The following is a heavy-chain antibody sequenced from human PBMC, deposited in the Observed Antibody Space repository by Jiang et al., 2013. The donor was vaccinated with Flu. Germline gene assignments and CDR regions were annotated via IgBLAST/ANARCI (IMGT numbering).Heavy chain of an antibody. CDR1: GFTFSSYA. CDR3: AKLTDYFDSSGNFHY. V-gene: IGHV3-23*01. CDR2: ISGGGGDGK. D-gene: IGHD3-22*01. Sequence: VQLLESGGGLVQPGGSLRLSCVVSGFTFSSYAMSWVRQAPGKGLEWVSGISGGGGDGKYYADSVKGRFTISRDNSKNTLFLQMNTLRAEDTAVYYCAKLTDYFDSSGNFHYWGQGTLVTVSS. J-gene: IGHJ4*02.